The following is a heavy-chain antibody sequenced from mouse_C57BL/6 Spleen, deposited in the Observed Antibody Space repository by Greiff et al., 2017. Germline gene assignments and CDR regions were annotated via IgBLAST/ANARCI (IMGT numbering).Heavy chain of an antibody. J-gene: IGHJ4*01. CDR2: IPHSGET. Sequence: VKLMESGPGLVKPSQSLFLTCSITGFPITSGYYWIWIRQSPGKPLEWMGYIPHSGETFYNPSLQSPISITRETSKNQFFLQLNPVTTEDTAMYYCAGDSSGYYAMDYWGQGTSVTVSA. CDR3: AGDSSGYYAMDY. D-gene: IGHD3-2*02. V-gene: IGHV12-3*01. CDR1: GFPITSGYY.